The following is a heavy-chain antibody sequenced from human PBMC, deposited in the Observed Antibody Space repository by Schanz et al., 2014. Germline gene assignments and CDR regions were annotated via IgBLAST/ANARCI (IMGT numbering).Heavy chain of an antibody. CDR3: AKDLYNYGIFDS. J-gene: IGHJ5*01. CDR2: MSGSGSTA. V-gene: IGHV3-23*04. Sequence: EVQLVESGGGVVRPGGSLRLSCSASGFTFSSYSMYWVRQAPGKGLEWVSGMSGSGSTADYADSVKGRFTISRDNSRKTLYLQMNSLRADDTAVYYCAKDLYNYGIFDSWGQGTLVTVSS. CDR1: GFTFSSYS. D-gene: IGHD3-16*01.